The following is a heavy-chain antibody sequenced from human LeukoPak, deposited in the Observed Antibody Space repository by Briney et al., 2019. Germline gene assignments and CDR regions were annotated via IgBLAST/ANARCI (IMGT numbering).Heavy chain of an antibody. CDR1: GFTFSSYA. CDR2: ISGSGGNT. V-gene: IGHV3-23*01. D-gene: IGHD6-6*01. Sequence: GGSLRLSCAASGFTFSSYAMSWVRQAPGKGLEWVSGISGSGGNTYYADSVKGRFTIPRDNSKNPLYLQMNSLRAEDTAVYYCAKGGQYSSSSGFGYWGEGSLVTVSS. J-gene: IGHJ4*02. CDR3: AKGGQYSSSSGFGY.